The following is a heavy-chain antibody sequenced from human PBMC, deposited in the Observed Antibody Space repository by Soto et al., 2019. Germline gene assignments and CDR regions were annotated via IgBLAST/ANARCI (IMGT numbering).Heavy chain of an antibody. Sequence: GGSLRLSCAASGFTFSSYAMSWVRQAPGKGLEWVSAISGSGGSTYYADSVKGRFTISRDNSKNTLYLQMNSLRAEDTAVYYCAKSDYYYDSSGPPINAFDIWGQGTMVTVSS. CDR1: GFTFSSYA. J-gene: IGHJ3*02. CDR3: AKSDYYYDSSGPPINAFDI. D-gene: IGHD3-22*01. CDR2: ISGSGGST. V-gene: IGHV3-23*01.